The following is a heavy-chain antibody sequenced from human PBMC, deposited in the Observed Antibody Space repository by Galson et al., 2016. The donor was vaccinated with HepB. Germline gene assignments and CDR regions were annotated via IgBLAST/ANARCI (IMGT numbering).Heavy chain of an antibody. D-gene: IGHD3-10*01. V-gene: IGHV1-69*13. J-gene: IGHJ5*02. CDR1: GGTFSNFA. CDR2: SIPVFGSA. CDR3: ARPKGYGNSWFAGFDP. Sequence: SVKVSCKASGGTFSNFAISWVRQAPGQGLEWMGGSIPVFGSANYAQKFQDRVTITADESTSTAYLELSSLRSDDTAVYYCARPKGYGNSWFAGFDPWGQGTLVTVSS.